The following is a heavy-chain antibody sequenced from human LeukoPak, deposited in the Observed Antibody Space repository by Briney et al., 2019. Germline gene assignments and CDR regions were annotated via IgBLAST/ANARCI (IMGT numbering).Heavy chain of an antibody. CDR2: ISANNDNT. V-gene: IGHV1-18*01. J-gene: IGHJ5*02. CDR1: GYTFTSYG. CDR3: AREGFDP. Sequence: ASVKVSCKASGYTFTSYGISWVRQAPGQGLEWMGWISANNDNTNYAQKFEGRVTMTTDTSTSTAYMELWSLISDDTAVYYCAREGFDPWGQGTLVTVSS.